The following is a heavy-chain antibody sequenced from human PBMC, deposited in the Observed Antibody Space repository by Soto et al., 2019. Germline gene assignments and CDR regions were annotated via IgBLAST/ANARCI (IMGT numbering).Heavy chain of an antibody. CDR3: AREGIDSSPRWGYGMDV. V-gene: IGHV3-48*03. CDR1: GFTFSNYD. Sequence: GSLRLSCAASGFTFSNYDMNWVRQAPGKGLEWVSYISHSGASIDYADSVRGRFTISRDNAKNSLYLQMNSLRAEDTAVYYCAREGIDSSPRWGYGMDVWGQGTTVTVSS. CDR2: ISHSGASI. D-gene: IGHD6-13*01. J-gene: IGHJ6*02.